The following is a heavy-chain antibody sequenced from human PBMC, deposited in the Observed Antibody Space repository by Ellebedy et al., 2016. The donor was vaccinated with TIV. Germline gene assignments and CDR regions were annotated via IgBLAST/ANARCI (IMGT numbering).Heavy chain of an antibody. CDR3: ARDSMGGRFLEWLPLFDP. CDR1: GFTFSSYA. J-gene: IGHJ5*02. V-gene: IGHV3-23*01. CDR2: ISGSGFGT. D-gene: IGHD3-3*01. Sequence: GGSLRLSCAASGFTFSSYAMSWVRQAPGKGLEWVSTISGSGFGTYYADSVKGRFTISRDNAKNTLYLQMNSLRAEDTAVYYCARDSMGGRFLEWLPLFDPWGQGTLVTVSS.